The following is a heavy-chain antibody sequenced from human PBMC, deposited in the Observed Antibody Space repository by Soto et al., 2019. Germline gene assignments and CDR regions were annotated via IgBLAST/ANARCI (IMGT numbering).Heavy chain of an antibody. CDR2: ITAGGSSA. CDR1: GFTFSSYA. CDR3: AKSPNGGWPYYMVV. D-gene: IGHD6-19*01. J-gene: IGHJ6*03. V-gene: IGHV3-23*01. Sequence: EVQLLESGGGLVQPGGSLRLSCAASGFTFSSYAMCWVRQAPGQGLEWVAAITAGGSSAYYADSVKGRFTISRDNSKNTLYLQMNSLRDEDTAVFFCAKSPNGGWPYYMVVWGEGTTVTVSS.